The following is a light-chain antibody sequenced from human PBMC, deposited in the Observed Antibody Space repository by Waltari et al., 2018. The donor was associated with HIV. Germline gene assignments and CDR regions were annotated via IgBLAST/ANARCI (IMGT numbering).Light chain of an antibody. CDR3: QQYDTWPLT. CDR2: AAS. Sequence: ETVMTQSPATLSVSPGERATLSCRASQNVNIKLAWYQHKPGQAPRLLIYAASTRATGIPASFSGSGSGTEFTLTISSLQSEDVAVYYCQQYDTWPLTFGGGTKV. J-gene: IGKJ4*01. CDR1: QNVNIK. V-gene: IGKV3D-15*01.